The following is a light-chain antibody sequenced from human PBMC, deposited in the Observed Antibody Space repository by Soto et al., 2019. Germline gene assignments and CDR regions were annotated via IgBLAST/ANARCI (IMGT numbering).Light chain of an antibody. Sequence: DIQMTQSPSSLSASVGDRVTITCRASQSISSYLNWYQQKPGKAPKLLIYAASSLQSGVPSRFSGSGSGTDFTLTISCLQSEDFATYYCQQYYSYPPITFGQGTRLET. V-gene: IGKV1-39*01. CDR1: QSISSY. J-gene: IGKJ5*01. CDR2: AAS. CDR3: QQYYSYPPIT.